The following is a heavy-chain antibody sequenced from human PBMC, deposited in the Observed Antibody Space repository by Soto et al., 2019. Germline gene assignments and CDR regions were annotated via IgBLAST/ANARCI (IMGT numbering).Heavy chain of an antibody. CDR3: ARAYCSSTSCYPLPYYYYYGMDV. V-gene: IGHV4-31*03. CDR1: GGCISSGGYY. CDR2: IYYSGST. D-gene: IGHD2-2*01. Sequence: PSGTLSLTCTVSGGCISSGGYYWSWIRQHPGKGLEWIGYIYYSGSTYYNPSLKSRVTISVDTSKNQFSLKLSSVTAADTAVYYCARAYCSSTSCYPLPYYYYYGMDVWGQGTTVTVSS. J-gene: IGHJ6*02.